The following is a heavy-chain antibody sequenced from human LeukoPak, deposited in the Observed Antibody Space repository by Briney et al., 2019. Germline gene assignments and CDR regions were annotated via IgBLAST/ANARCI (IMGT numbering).Heavy chain of an antibody. CDR1: GFTFSSYG. D-gene: IGHD3-10*01. J-gene: IGHJ4*02. CDR2: IRYDGSNK. CDR3: AKSGVTMVRGVIIRFDY. V-gene: IGHV3-30*02. Sequence: GGSLRLSCAASGFTFSSYGMHWVRQAPGKGLEWVAFIRYDGSNKYYADSVKGRFTISRDNSKNTLYLQMNSLRAEDTAVYYCAKSGVTMVRGVIIRFDYWGQGTLVTVSS.